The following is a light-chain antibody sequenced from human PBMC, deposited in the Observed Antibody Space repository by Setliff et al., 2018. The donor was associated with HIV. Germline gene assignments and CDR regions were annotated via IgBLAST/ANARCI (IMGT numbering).Light chain of an antibody. V-gene: IGLV2-14*01. J-gene: IGLJ1*01. Sequence: QSVLTQPASVSGSPGQSITISCTGTSSDIGGYNHVSWYQQHPGKAPKLMVYDVSQRPSGVSNRFSGSKSGNTASLTISGLQAEDEADYYCSSYTSSTTYVFGPGTKVTVL. CDR1: SSDIGGYNH. CDR2: DVS. CDR3: SSYTSSTTYV.